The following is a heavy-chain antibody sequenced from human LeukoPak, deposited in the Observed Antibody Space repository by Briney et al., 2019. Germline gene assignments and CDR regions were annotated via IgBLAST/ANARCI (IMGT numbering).Heavy chain of an antibody. CDR2: INPNSGGT. CDR3: ARGGYDSYYYYYMDV. V-gene: IGHV1-2*02. Sequence: ASVKVSCKASGYTFTSYYMHWVRQAPGQGLEWMGWINPNSGGTNYAQKFQGRVTMTRDASISTAYMELSRLRSDDTAVYYCARGGYDSYYYYYMDVWGKGTTVTVSS. D-gene: IGHD5-12*01. J-gene: IGHJ6*03. CDR1: GYTFTSYY.